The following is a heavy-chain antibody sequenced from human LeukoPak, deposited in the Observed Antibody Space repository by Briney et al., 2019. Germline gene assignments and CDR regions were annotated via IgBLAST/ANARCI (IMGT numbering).Heavy chain of an antibody. CDR1: GYTFTSYY. Sequence: ASVKVSCKASGYTFTSYYMHWVRQAPGQGLEWMGIINPSGGSTSYAQKFQGRVTMTRDTSTSTVYMGLSNLRSEDTAVYYCARGHDYGDYEPILFDYWGQGTLVTVSS. CDR2: INPSGGST. D-gene: IGHD4-17*01. V-gene: IGHV1-46*01. J-gene: IGHJ4*02. CDR3: ARGHDYGDYEPILFDY.